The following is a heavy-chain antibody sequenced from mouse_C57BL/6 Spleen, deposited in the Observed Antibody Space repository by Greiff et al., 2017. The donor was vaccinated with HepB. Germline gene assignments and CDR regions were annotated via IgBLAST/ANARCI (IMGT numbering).Heavy chain of an antibody. V-gene: IGHV1-55*01. J-gene: IGHJ1*03. CDR1: GYTFTSYW. D-gene: IGHD2-4*01. CDR2: IYPGSGST. CDR3: ARTYDYDNWYFDV. Sequence: VQLQQPGAELVKPGASVKMSCKASGYTFTSYWITWVKQRPGQGFEWIGDIYPGSGSTNYNEKFKSKATLTVDTSSSTAYMQLSSLTSEDSAVYYCARTYDYDNWYFDVWGTGTTVTVSS.